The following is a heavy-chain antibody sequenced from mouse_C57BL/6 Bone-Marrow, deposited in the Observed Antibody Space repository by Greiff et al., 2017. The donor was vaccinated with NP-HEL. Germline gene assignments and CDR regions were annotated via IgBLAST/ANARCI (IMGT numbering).Heavy chain of an antibody. CDR1: GYTFTSYN. CDR2: IYPGNGDT. Sequence: LQESGAELVRPGASVKMSCKASGYTFTSYNMHWVKQTPRQGLEWIGAIYPGNGDTSYNQKFKGKATLTVDKSSSTAYLQLSSLTSEDSAVYFCARRGGLRRGYYFDYWGQGTTLTVSS. V-gene: IGHV1-12*01. CDR3: ARRGGLRRGYYFDY. J-gene: IGHJ2*01. D-gene: IGHD2-4*01.